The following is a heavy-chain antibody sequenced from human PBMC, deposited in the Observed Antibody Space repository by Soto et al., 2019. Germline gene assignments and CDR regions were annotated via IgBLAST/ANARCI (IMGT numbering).Heavy chain of an antibody. J-gene: IGHJ4*02. CDR2: IYSAGST. CDR1: CLTVISSY. D-gene: IGHD5-18*01. CDR3: ASARDPEYSSAIFFDI. Sequence: PGGSLRLSCAPSCLTVISSYMSWVRQAPGKGLQWVSVIYSAGSTYYANSVKRRFTISRDISTNKLYLQMSSLTDEDTAVYCCASARDPEYSSAIFFDIWGQGALVTVSS. V-gene: IGHV3-53*01.